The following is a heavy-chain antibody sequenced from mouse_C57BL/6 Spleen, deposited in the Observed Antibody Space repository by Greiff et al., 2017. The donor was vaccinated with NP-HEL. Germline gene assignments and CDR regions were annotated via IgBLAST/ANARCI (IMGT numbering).Heavy chain of an antibody. CDR1: GYTFTSYW. J-gene: IGHJ4*01. V-gene: IGHV1-64*01. D-gene: IGHD1-1*02. CDR3: ARSGGKNAMDY. CDR2: IHPTSGST. Sequence: QVQLQQPGAELVKPGASVKLSCKASGYTFTSYWMHWVKQRPGQGLEWIGMIHPTSGSTNYNEKFKSKATLTVDKSSSTAYMQLSSLTSEDSAVYYCARSGGKNAMDYWGQGTSVTVSS.